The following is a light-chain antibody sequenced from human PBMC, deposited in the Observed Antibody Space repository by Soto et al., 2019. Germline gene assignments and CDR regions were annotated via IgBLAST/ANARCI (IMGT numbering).Light chain of an antibody. CDR3: AAWDASLNGYV. CDR1: SSHIGSNT. J-gene: IGLJ1*01. V-gene: IGLV1-44*01. Sequence: VPHPPPSSRTPLPRGTISFSGNSSHIGSNTVNWYQHLPGTAPKLLIYSNNQRPSGVPDRFSGSKSGTSASLAITGLRSEDEAAYYCAAWDASLNGYVFGTGTKVTVL. CDR2: SNN.